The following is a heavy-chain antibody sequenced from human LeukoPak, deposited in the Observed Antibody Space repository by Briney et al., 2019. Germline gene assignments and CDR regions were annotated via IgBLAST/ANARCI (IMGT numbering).Heavy chain of an antibody. Sequence: GGSLRLSCAAAGYTFSNYAMTWVRHAPGKGLEWVSAISVSDGSTYYSDSVTCRFSISRDNAKNTLYLQMTSLRTDDTAVYYCANDGYDFWSAYQIGLWRQGTLVTVSS. V-gene: IGHV3-23*01. CDR1: GYTFSNYA. CDR3: ANDGYDFWSAYQIGL. D-gene: IGHD3-3*01. J-gene: IGHJ5*02. CDR2: ISVSDGST.